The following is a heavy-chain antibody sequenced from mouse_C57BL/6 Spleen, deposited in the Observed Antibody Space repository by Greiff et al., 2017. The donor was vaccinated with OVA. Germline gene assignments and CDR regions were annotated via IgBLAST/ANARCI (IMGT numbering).Heavy chain of an antibody. Sequence: VQLQQSVAELVRPGASVKLSCTASGFNIKNNYMHWVKQRPEQGLEWIGRIDPANGNTKYAQKFKGKATITADTSSSTAYLQLSSLTSEDTAIYYCYWSGAFGESMDYWGQGTTVTVSS. CDR3: YWSGAFGESMDY. CDR1: GFNIKNNY. D-gene: IGHD1-3*01. V-gene: IGHV14-3*01. J-gene: IGHJ4*01. CDR2: IDPANGNT.